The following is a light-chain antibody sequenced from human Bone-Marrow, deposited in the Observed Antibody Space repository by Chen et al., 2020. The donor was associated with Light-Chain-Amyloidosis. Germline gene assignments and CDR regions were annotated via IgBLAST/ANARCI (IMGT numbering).Light chain of an antibody. J-gene: IGLJ3*02. CDR2: GTT. CDR1: SSNIGANYD. Sequence: QSVLTPPHSVSGAPGQRLTISCTGSSSNIGANYDVHWYQQLPGTAPKLLIFGTTNRPSGGPDRFSGSKSGTSASLAITGLQAEDEADYYCQSYDRSLSGSVFGGGTKLTVL. V-gene: IGLV1-40*01. CDR3: QSYDRSLSGSV.